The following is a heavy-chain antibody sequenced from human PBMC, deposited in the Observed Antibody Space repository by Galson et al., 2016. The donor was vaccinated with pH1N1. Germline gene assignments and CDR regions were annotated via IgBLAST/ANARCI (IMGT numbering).Heavy chain of an antibody. Sequence: PALVKPTQTLTLTCTFSGFSVSTSGVGVAWIRQPPGKALEWLALISWDDDKRYIPSLKNRLTITKDVSKNQLVLTMTNMDPMDTATYYYAHREVMITNAFDFWGQGTMVTVSS. D-gene: IGHD3-16*01. CDR2: ISWDDDK. CDR3: AHREVMITNAFDF. V-gene: IGHV2-5*02. CDR1: GFSVSTSGVG. J-gene: IGHJ3*01.